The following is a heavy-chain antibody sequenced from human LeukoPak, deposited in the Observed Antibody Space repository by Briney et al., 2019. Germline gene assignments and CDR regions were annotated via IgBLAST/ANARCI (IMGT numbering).Heavy chain of an antibody. CDR1: GGSISSYY. Sequence: PSETLSVTCTVSGGSISSYYWSWIRQPLGKGLEWIGYIYTSGSTNYNPSLKSRVTISVDTSKNQFSLKLSSVTAADTAVYYCARGTYYYDSSGYPPMDVWGKGTTVTVSS. D-gene: IGHD3-22*01. V-gene: IGHV4-4*09. J-gene: IGHJ6*03. CDR3: ARGTYYYDSSGYPPMDV. CDR2: IYTSGST.